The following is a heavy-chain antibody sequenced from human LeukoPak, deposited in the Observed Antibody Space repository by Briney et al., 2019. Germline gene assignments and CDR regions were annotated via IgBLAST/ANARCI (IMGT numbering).Heavy chain of an antibody. CDR1: GFTFSGYW. V-gene: IGHV3-74*01. D-gene: IGHD2-8*02. CDR3: TRVLAGRSGLMDV. CDR2: ISPDGTTT. Sequence: PGGSLRLSCAASGFTFSGYWMHWVRQAPGKGLVWVSRISPDGTTTNYAVSAEGRFTISRDNAKNTLYLQMNGLRDEDAAVYYCTRVLAGRSGLMDVWGRGTAITVSS. J-gene: IGHJ6*02.